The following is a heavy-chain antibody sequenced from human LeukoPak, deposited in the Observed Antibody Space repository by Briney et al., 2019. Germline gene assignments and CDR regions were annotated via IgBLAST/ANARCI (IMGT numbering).Heavy chain of an antibody. CDR1: GFTFSSYS. J-gene: IGHJ4*02. CDR2: ISSRSTYI. Sequence: GGSLRLSCAASGFTFSSYSMNWVRQAPGKGLEWVSSISSRSTYIYYADSLKGRFTISRDNAKNSLYLQMNSLRAEDAAVYYCAARDSYGSGSYPIDYWGQGTLVTVSS. V-gene: IGHV3-21*01. CDR3: AARDSYGSGSYPIDY. D-gene: IGHD3-10*01.